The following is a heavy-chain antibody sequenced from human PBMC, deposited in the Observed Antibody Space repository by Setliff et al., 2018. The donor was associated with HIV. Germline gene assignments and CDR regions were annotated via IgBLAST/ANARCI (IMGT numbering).Heavy chain of an antibody. D-gene: IGHD1-26*01. J-gene: IGHJ3*01. CDR1: AGSYSIFA. V-gene: IGHV1-69*05. CDR2: MMTIFSTT. Sequence: SVKVSCKSSAGSYSIFAINWVRQAPGQGLEWMGGMMTIFSTTNYARKFQGRVTITTDESTGTAYMELSNLRSEDTAVYYCATEGAGGSYQRASALDLWGQGAMVTVSS. CDR3: ATEGAGGSYQRASALDL.